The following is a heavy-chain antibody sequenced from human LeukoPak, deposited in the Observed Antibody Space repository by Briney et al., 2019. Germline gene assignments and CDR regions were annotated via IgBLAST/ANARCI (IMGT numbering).Heavy chain of an antibody. J-gene: IGHJ4*02. Sequence: GGSLRLSCTASGFTFSSYAMSWVRQAPGKGLEWVSAISGSGVSTYYGDSVKGRFTISRDTSKNMLYLQMNSLRAEDTAVYYCAKVGMSTITGVDYWGQGTLVTVSS. D-gene: IGHD5-24*01. CDR2: ISGSGVST. CDR1: GFTFSSYA. V-gene: IGHV3-23*01. CDR3: AKVGMSTITGVDY.